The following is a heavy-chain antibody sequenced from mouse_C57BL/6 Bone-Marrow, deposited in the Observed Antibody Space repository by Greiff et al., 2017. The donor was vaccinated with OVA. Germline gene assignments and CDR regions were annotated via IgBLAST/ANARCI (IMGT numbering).Heavy chain of an antibody. CDR1: GYTFTDYY. CDR3: ASPPQYYGSSYVFAY. D-gene: IGHD1-1*01. J-gene: IGHJ3*01. Sequence: VQLQESGPELVKPGASVKISCKASGYTFTDYYINWVKQRPGQGLEWIGWIFPGSGSTYYNEKFKGKATLTVDNSSSTAYMLLSSLTSEDSAVYFCASPPQYYGSSYVFAYWGQGTLVTVSA. CDR2: IFPGSGST. V-gene: IGHV1-75*01.